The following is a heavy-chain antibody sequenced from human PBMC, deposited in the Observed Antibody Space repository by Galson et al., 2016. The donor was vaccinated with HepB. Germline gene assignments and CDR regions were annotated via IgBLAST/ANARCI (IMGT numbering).Heavy chain of an antibody. V-gene: IGHV3-21*06. Sequence: SLRLSCAASGFTFNDYTMNWVRQAPGKGLEWVSSISGSSGFTSYADSVKGRFTISRDNAKNSLFLQMNSLRAEDTAVYYCARDGTYYYDSGGYYYLGLSYYYGMDVWGQGTTVTVSS. CDR3: ARDGTYYYDSGGYYYLGLSYYYGMDV. D-gene: IGHD3-22*01. CDR1: GFTFNDYT. CDR2: ISGSSGFT. J-gene: IGHJ6*02.